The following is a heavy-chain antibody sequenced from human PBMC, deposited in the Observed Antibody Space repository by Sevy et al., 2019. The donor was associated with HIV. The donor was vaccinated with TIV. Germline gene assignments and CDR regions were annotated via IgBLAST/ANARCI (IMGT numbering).Heavy chain of an antibody. CDR1: GGTFSSYA. Sequence: ASVKVSCKASGGTFSSYAISWVRLAPGQGLEWMGGIIPIFGTANYAQKFQGRVTITADESTSTAYMELSSLRSEDTAVYYCASSWGKQQPGMDVWGQGTTVTVSS. CDR2: IIPIFGTA. CDR3: ASSWGKQQPGMDV. J-gene: IGHJ6*02. D-gene: IGHD3-16*01. V-gene: IGHV1-69*13.